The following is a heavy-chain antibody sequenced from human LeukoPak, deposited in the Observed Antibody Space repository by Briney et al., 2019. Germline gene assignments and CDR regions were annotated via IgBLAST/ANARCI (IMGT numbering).Heavy chain of an antibody. J-gene: IGHJ4*02. D-gene: IGHD6-13*01. CDR2: ISSNGGST. Sequence: GSLRLSCAASGFTFSSYAMHWVRQAPGKGLEYVSAISSNGGSTYYANSVKGRFTISRDNSKNTLYLQMGSLRAEDMAVYYCASSRRSSSWQLAPADYWGQGTLVTVSS. CDR3: ASSRRSSSWQLAPADY. CDR1: GFTFSSYA. V-gene: IGHV3-64*01.